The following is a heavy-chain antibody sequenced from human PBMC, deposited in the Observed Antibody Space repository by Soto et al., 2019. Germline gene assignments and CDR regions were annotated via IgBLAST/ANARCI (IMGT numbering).Heavy chain of an antibody. J-gene: IGHJ4*02. CDR1: GFTFSSYG. D-gene: IGHD2-15*01. V-gene: IGHV3-30*18. Sequence: GGSLRLSCAASGFTFSSYGMHWVRQAPGKGLEWVAVISYDGSNKYYADSVKGRFTISRDNSKNTLYLQMNSLRAEDTAVYYCAKTAVVYYYFDYWGQGTLVTVSS. CDR3: AKTAVVYYYFDY. CDR2: ISYDGSNK.